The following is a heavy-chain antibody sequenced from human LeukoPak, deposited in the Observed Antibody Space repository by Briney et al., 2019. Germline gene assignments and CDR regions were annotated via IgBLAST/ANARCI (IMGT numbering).Heavy chain of an antibody. J-gene: IGHJ4*02. Sequence: SGGSLRLSCAASGFTFTNYWMSWVRQVPGKGLECVANIKQDGSDKFYVDSVKGRFTISRDNAKNSLSLQMNNLRGEDTAVYYCATYLRSGRIDSWGQGTLVTVSS. CDR3: ATYLRSGRIDS. CDR2: IKQDGSDK. V-gene: IGHV3-7*01. D-gene: IGHD2/OR15-2a*01. CDR1: GFTFTNYW.